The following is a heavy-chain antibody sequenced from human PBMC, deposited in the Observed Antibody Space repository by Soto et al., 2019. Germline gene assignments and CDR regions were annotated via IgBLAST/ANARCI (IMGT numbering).Heavy chain of an antibody. D-gene: IGHD5-18*01. CDR2: IIPIFGTA. Sequence: QVQLVQSGAEVKKPGSSVKVSCKASGGTFSSYAISWVRQAPGQGLEWMGGIIPIFGTANYAQKFQGRVTITADESTSTAYMELSSLRSEDTAVYYCARLPVDTAIVDYYYGMDVWGQGTTVTVSS. CDR1: GGTFSSYA. J-gene: IGHJ6*02. V-gene: IGHV1-69*12. CDR3: ARLPVDTAIVDYYYGMDV.